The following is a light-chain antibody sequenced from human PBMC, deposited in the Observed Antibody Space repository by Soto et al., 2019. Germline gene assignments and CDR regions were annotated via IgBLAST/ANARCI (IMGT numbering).Light chain of an antibody. CDR3: QQYNSYVYT. CDR2: KAS. J-gene: IGKJ2*01. V-gene: IGKV1-5*03. Sequence: DIQMTQSPSTLSASVGDRVTITCRASQSISNWLAWYQQKPGKAPNLLIYKASNLERGVPSRFSGSGSWTEFTLTISSLQPDDFATYYCQQYNSYVYTFGQGTKLEIK. CDR1: QSISNW.